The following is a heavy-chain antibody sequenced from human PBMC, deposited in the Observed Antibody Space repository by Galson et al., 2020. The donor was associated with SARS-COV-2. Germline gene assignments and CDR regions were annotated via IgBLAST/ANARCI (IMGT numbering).Heavy chain of an antibody. J-gene: IGHJ6*03. CDR2: IRYDGSSQ. V-gene: IGHV3-30*02. CDR3: AKNPTTPTVAASYYMDV. D-gene: IGHD1-1*01. Sequence: QLGESLKISCAASGFTFSSYGIHWVRQAPGKGLEWVAFIRYDGSSQYYADSVKGRFTISRDNSKNTLYLQMNGLRAEDTAVYYCAKNPTTPTVAASYYMDVWGEGTAVTIAS. CDR1: GFTFSSYG.